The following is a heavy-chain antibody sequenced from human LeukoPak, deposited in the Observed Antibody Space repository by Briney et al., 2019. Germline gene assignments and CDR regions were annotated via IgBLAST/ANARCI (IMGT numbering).Heavy chain of an antibody. CDR3: ATSTAGRWYRDSHYFDY. V-gene: IGHV3-21*01. CDR2: ISSSSSNI. D-gene: IGHD4-23*01. J-gene: IGHJ4*02. CDR1: GLTFSTYS. Sequence: GGSLRLSCAASGLTFSTYSMNWVRQAPGKGLEWVSSISSSSSNIYYADSLRGRFTISRDNAKNSLYLQMNSLRAEDTAVYYCATSTAGRWYRDSHYFDYWGQGIMVTVSS.